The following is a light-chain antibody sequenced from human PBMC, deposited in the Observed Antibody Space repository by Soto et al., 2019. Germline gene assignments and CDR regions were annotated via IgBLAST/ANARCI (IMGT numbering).Light chain of an antibody. CDR1: SSDVGSYNR. CDR2: EVS. J-gene: IGLJ1*01. V-gene: IGLV2-18*02. Sequence: QSALTQPPSVSGSPGQSVAISCTGTSSDVGSYNRVSWYQQPPGTAPKLMIYEVSSRPSGVPDRFSGSKSGNTASLTISGLQAEDEADHYCSSYTSSSTYVFGTGTKLTVL. CDR3: SSYTSSSTYV.